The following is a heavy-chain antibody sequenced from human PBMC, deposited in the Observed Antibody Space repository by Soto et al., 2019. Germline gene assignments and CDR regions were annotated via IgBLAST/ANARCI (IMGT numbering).Heavy chain of an antibody. CDR2: ISLDGNHK. CDR3: AKDRGYTNSPFDQ. CDR1: GFSFSTNG. V-gene: IGHV3-30*18. Sequence: PSETLSLSCAASGFSFSTNGMHWVRQAPGKGLEWVVLISLDGNHKYYADSVKGRFTVSRDNSRNTLYLQMNSLRPEDTAVYYCAKDRGYTNSPFDQWGQGTLVPVSS. J-gene: IGHJ4*02. D-gene: IGHD6-25*01.